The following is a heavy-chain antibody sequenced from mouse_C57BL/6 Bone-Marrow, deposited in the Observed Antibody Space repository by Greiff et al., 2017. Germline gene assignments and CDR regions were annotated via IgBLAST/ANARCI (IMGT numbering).Heavy chain of an antibody. CDR1: GYTFTSYW. J-gene: IGHJ4*01. CDR2: IYPGSGST. D-gene: IGHD2-4*01. Sequence: QVQLQQPGAELVKPGASVKMSCKASGYTFTSYWITWVKQRPGQGLEWIGDIYPGSGSTNYNEKFKSKATLTVDTSSSTAYMQLSSLTSEDSAVYYCARSDDYDLYYYAMDYWGQGTSVTVSS. CDR3: ARSDDYDLYYYAMDY. V-gene: IGHV1-55*01.